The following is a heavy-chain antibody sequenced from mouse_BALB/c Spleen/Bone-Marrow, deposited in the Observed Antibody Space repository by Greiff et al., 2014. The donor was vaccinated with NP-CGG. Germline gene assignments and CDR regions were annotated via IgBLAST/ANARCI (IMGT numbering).Heavy chain of an antibody. V-gene: IGHV1S132*01. D-gene: IGHD3-2*02. CDR1: GYTFTSYW. CDR3: AREGRRLRGYFDV. CDR2: IFPGTGTT. J-gene: IGHJ1*01. Sequence: QVQLKQSGAELVKPGASVKLSCKTSGYTFTSYWIQWVKQRPGQGLGWIGEIFPGTGTTYYNEKFKGKATLTIDTSSSTAYMQLSGLTSEDSAVYFCAREGRRLRGYFDVWGEGTTVTVSS.